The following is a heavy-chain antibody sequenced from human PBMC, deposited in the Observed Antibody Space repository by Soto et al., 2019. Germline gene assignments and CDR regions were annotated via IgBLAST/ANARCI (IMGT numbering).Heavy chain of an antibody. J-gene: IGHJ4*02. D-gene: IGHD3-22*01. CDR1: GYTFTNFA. Sequence: GASVKVSCKASGYTFTNFAMHWVRQAPGQRLEWMGWINAGNGDTKYSQKFQGRVSITRDTSASTAYMELSSLRSEDTAMYYCAMGPKSGNYFLSFFDYWGQGTLVTVSS. CDR2: INAGNGDT. V-gene: IGHV1-3*01. CDR3: AMGPKSGNYFLSFFDY.